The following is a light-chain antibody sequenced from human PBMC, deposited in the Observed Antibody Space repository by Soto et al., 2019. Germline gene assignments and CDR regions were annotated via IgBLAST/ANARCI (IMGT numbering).Light chain of an antibody. V-gene: IGKV1-6*01. CDR1: QAIGTA. J-gene: IGKJ1*01. CDR3: LQDINYPWT. CDR2: GAS. Sequence: AIQMTQSPSSLSASVGDRVTISCRASQAIGTALGWYQQKPGNPPKVLIYGASNLQSGVPPRFSGSGSGTDFTLAISSLQPEDSATYYCLQDINYPWTFGQGTKVDIK.